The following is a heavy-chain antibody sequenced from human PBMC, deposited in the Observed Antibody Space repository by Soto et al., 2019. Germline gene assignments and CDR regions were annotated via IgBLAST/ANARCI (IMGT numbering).Heavy chain of an antibody. CDR2: IYHSGST. CDR3: ARDSHYYGSGDYGMDV. J-gene: IGHJ6*02. V-gene: IGHV4-30-2*01. Sequence: QLQLQESGSGLVKPSQTLSLTCAVSGGSISSGGYSWSWIRQPPGKGLEWIGYIYHSGSTYYNPSLKSRVTISVDRSKNQFSLKLSYVTAADTAVYYCARDSHYYGSGDYGMDVWGQGTTVTVSS. CDR1: GGSISSGGYS. D-gene: IGHD3-10*01.